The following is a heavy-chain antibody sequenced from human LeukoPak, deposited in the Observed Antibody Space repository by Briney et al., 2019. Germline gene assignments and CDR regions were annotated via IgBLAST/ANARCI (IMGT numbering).Heavy chain of an antibody. Sequence: GRSLRLSCAASGFTFSSYWMSWVRQAPGKRPEWVANIKQDGSEEYYVDSVKGRFTISRDNAQNSLYLQMNSLRAEDTAVYYCARDKVVGATYFDYWGQGTLVTVSS. CDR1: GFTFSSYW. CDR2: IKQDGSEE. CDR3: ARDKVVGATYFDY. V-gene: IGHV3-7*01. D-gene: IGHD1-26*01. J-gene: IGHJ4*02.